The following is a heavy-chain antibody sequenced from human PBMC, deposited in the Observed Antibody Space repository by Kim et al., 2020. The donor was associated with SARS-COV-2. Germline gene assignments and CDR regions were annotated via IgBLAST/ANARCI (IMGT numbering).Heavy chain of an antibody. V-gene: IGHV7-4-1*02. Sequence: ASVKVSCKASGYTFTSYAMNWVRQAPGQGLEWMGWINTNTGNPTYAQGFTGRFVFSLDTSVSTTYMQISSLKDEDTAGYYCARGWEGSYFNYWDQGTRV. D-gene: IGHD1-26*01. J-gene: IGHJ4*02. CDR3: ARGWEGSYFNY. CDR1: GYTFTSYA. CDR2: INTNTGNP.